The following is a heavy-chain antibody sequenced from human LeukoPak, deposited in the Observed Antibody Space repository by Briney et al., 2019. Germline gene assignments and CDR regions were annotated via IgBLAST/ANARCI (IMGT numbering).Heavy chain of an antibody. J-gene: IGHJ4*02. CDR3: AKDGRPIPLCYFDY. D-gene: IGHD2-21*01. Sequence: GGSLRPSCAASGFTFSSYSMNWVRQAPGKGLEWVAFIRYDGSNKYYADSVKGRFTISRDNSKNTLYLQMNSLRAEDTAVYYCAKDGRPIPLCYFDYWGQGTLVTVSS. CDR2: IRYDGSNK. V-gene: IGHV3-30*02. CDR1: GFTFSSYS.